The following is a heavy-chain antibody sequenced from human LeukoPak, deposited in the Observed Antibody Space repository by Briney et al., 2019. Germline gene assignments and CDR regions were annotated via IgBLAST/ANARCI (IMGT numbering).Heavy chain of an antibody. V-gene: IGHV3-30*02. D-gene: IGHD3-10*01. CDR2: IRYDGSNK. CDR1: GFTFSSYG. J-gene: IGHJ4*02. CDR3: AKDRPFMVRGVYDY. Sequence: GGSLRLSCAASGFTFSSYGMHWVRQAPGKGLEWVAFIRYDGSNKYYADSVKGRFTISGDNSKNTLYLQMNSLRAEDTAVYYCAKDRPFMVRGVYDYWGQGTLVTVSS.